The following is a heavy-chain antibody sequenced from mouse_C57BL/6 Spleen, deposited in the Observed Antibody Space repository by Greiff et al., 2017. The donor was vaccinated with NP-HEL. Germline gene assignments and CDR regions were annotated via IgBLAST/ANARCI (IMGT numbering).Heavy chain of an antibody. J-gene: IGHJ2*01. V-gene: IGHV1-26*01. CDR3: ARGRREFDY. Sequence: EVQLQQSGPELVKPGASVKISCKASGYTFTDYYMNWVKQSHGKSLEWIGDINPNNGGTSYNQKFKGKATLTVDKSSSTAYMELLSLTSEDSAVYYCARGRREFDYWGQGTTLTVSS. CDR2: INPNNGGT. CDR1: GYTFTDYY.